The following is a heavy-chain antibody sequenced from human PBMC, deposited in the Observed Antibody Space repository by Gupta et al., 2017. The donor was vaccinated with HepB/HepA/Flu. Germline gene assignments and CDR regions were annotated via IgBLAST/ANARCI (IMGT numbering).Heavy chain of an antibody. J-gene: IGHJ4*02. D-gene: IGHD2-15*01. CDR3: ASSSTLLDYFDY. CDR1: VFPFNTYP. Sequence: EVQLVESGGDLFKPGGSLRLSCASSVFPFNTYPINWVRQAAGKGLELVSSVSTTSSYIYYADSVRGRFTISRDNARNSLSLQMNSLRVDDTAVYFCASSSTLLDYFDYWGQGVLVNVSS. CDR2: VSTTSSYI. V-gene: IGHV3-21*01.